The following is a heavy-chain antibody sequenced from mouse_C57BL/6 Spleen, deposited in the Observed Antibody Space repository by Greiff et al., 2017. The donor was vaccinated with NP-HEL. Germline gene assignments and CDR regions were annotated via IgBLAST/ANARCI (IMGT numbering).Heavy chain of an antibody. CDR3: ARWDYSNLAWFAY. V-gene: IGHV1-7*01. CDR1: GYTFTSYW. CDR2: INPSSGYT. Sequence: VQLQESGAELAKPGASVKLSCKASGYTFTSYWMHWVKQRPGQGLEWIGYINPSSGYTKYNQKFKDKATLTADKSSSTAYMQLSSLTYEDSAVYYCARWDYSNLAWFAYWGQGTLVTVSA. J-gene: IGHJ3*01. D-gene: IGHD2-5*01.